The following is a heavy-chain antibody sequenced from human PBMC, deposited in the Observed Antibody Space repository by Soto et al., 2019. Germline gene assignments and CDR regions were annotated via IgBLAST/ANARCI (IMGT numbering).Heavy chain of an antibody. D-gene: IGHD3-3*01. CDR3: AKDSLDYDFWSGYLGVFDY. CDR1: GFTFSSYA. V-gene: IGHV3-23*01. Sequence: EVQLLESGGGLVQPGGSLRLSCAASGFTFSSYAMSWVRQAPGKGLEWVSAISGSGGSTYYADSVKGRFTISRDNSKNTLYLQMNSLRAADTAVYYCAKDSLDYDFWSGYLGVFDYWGQGTLVTVSS. J-gene: IGHJ4*02. CDR2: ISGSGGST.